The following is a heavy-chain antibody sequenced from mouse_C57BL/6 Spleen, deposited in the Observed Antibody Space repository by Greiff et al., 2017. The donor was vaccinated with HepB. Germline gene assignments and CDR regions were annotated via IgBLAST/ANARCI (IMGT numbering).Heavy chain of an antibody. CDR3: ARSDYYGSSLDY. D-gene: IGHD1-1*01. CDR2: IHPNSGST. V-gene: IGHV1-64*01. Sequence: QVQLQQPGAELVKPGASVKLPCKASGYTFTSYWMHWVKQRPGQGLEWIGMIHPNSGSTNYNEKFKSKATLTVDKSSSTAYMQLSSLTSEDSAVYYCARSDYYGSSLDYWGQGTTLTVAS. J-gene: IGHJ2*01. CDR1: GYTFTSYW.